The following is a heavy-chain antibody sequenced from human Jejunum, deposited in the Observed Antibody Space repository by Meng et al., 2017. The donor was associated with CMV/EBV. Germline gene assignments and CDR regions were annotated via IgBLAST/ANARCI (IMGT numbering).Heavy chain of an antibody. D-gene: IGHD5-24*01. CDR3: AREGPGGMATTPYFDY. V-gene: IGHV1-69*10. CDR1: GYTFTSHY. Sequence: LVQSGAEVKQPGASVKVSCKVFGYTFTSHYFSWLRQAPGQGLGWMGGIIPILGIANYAQKFQGRVTITADKSTSTAYMELSSLRSEDTAVYYCAREGPGGMATTPYFDYWGQGTLVTVSS. CDR2: IIPILGIA. J-gene: IGHJ4*02.